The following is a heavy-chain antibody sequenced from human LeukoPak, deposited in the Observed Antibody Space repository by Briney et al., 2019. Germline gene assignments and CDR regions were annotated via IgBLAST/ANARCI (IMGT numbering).Heavy chain of an antibody. CDR3: AREPYSSGWYRGYFDY. D-gene: IGHD6-19*01. J-gene: IGHJ4*02. CDR1: GFTFSDYY. CDR2: INHSGST. V-gene: IGHV4-34*01. Sequence: GSLRLSCAASGFTFSDYYMSWIRQAPGKGLEWIGEINHSGSTNYNPSLKSRVTISVDTSKNQFSLKLSSVTAADTAVYYCAREPYSSGWYRGYFDYWGQGTLVTVSS.